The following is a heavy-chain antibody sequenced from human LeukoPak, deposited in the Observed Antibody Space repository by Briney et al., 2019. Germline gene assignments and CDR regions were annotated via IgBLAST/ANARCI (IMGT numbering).Heavy chain of an antibody. CDR3: ARDPSGYFDY. J-gene: IGHJ4*02. CDR1: GGSISSYY. V-gene: IGHV4-59*01. CDR2: IYYSGST. D-gene: IGHD3-10*01. Sequence: SETLSLTCTVSGGSISSYYWSWIRQPPGKGLEWIGYIYYSGSTNYNPSLKSRVTISVDTSKNQFSLKLSSVTAADTAVYYCARDPSGYFDYWGQGTLVTVSS.